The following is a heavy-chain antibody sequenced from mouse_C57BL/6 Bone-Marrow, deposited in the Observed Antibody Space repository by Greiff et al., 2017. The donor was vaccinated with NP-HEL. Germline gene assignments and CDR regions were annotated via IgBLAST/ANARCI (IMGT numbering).Heavy chain of an antibody. CDR2: IDPETGGT. D-gene: IGHD2-4*01. Sequence: QVQLKESGAELVRPGASVTLSCKASGYTFTDYEMHWVKQTPVHGLEWIGAIDPETGGTAYNQKFKGKAILTADKSSSTAYMELRSLTSEDSAVYYCTRERVDDYVDYWGQGTTLTVSS. J-gene: IGHJ2*01. CDR1: GYTFTDYE. V-gene: IGHV1-15*01. CDR3: TRERVDDYVDY.